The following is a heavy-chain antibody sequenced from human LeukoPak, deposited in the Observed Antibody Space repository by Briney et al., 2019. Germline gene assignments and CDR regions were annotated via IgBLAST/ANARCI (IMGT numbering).Heavy chain of an antibody. D-gene: IGHD6-19*01. J-gene: IGHJ4*02. CDR2: IYYSGST. CDR1: GGSIRSSSYY. CDR3: ARQVVAVAGTGYFDY. V-gene: IGHV4-39*01. Sequence: SETLSLTCTVSGGSIRSSSYYSGWIRQPPGKGLECIGSIYYSGSTYYNASLKSRGTISVDTSKNQFSLKLNSVTAADTAVYFCARQVVAVAGTGYFDYWGQGTLVTVSS.